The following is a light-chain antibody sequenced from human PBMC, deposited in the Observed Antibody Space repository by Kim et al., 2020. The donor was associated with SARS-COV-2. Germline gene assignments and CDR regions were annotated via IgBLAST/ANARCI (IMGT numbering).Light chain of an antibody. CDR2: DVS. CDR1: SSDIGGYNH. Sequence: GQSITLSCTGTSSDIGGYNHVSWYQQHPGKAPKLMIYDVSNRPSGVSNRFSGSKSDNTASLTISGLQAEDEADYYCVSYTSSNTLVFGGGTQLTVL. V-gene: IGLV2-14*03. J-gene: IGLJ3*02. CDR3: VSYTSSNTLV.